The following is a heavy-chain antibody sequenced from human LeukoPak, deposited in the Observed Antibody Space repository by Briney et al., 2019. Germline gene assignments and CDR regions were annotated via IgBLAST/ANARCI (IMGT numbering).Heavy chain of an antibody. CDR1: GFAFRGYA. Sequence: GGSLRLSCAASGFAFRGYAMTWVRQAPGKGLEWVSFISGSGGSTYYADSVKGRFTISKDKSRNTLFLQMNSLRAEDTAVYYCATVPRGGYYYFDYWGQGTLVTVSS. CDR2: ISGSGGST. J-gene: IGHJ4*02. V-gene: IGHV3-23*01. CDR3: ATVPRGGYYYFDY. D-gene: IGHD5-12*01.